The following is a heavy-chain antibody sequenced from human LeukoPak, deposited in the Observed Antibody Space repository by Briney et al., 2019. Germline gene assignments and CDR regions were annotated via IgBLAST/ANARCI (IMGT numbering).Heavy chain of an antibody. Sequence: GGSLRLSCAVSGFTFSSYAMSWVRQAPGKGLEWVSYISSSSSTIYYADSVKGRFTISRDNAKNSLYPQMNSLRAEDTAVYYCARVSRYRNWFDPWGQGTLVTVSS. V-gene: IGHV3-48*01. J-gene: IGHJ5*02. CDR2: ISSSSSTI. CDR3: ARVSRYRNWFDP. D-gene: IGHD3-16*02. CDR1: GFTFSSYA.